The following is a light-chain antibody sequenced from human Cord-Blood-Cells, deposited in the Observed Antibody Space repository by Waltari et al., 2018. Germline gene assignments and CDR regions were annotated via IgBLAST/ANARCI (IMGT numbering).Light chain of an antibody. Sequence: AIRMTQSPSSLSASTGDRVTITCRASQGISSYLAWYQQKPGKAPQLLIYAASTLQSGVPSRFSGSGSGTDFTLTISCLQSEDFATYYCQQYYSYPPTFGQGTKVEIK. V-gene: IGKV1-8*01. CDR3: QQYYSYPPT. J-gene: IGKJ1*01. CDR1: QGISSY. CDR2: AAS.